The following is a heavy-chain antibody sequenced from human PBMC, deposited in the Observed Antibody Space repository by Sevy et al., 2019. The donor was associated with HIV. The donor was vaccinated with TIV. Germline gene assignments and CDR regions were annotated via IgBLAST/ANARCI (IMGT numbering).Heavy chain of an antibody. CDR3: AREGTKGVWFDP. V-gene: IGHV4-31*03. Sequence: SEILSLTCTVSGGSINSGDYYWSWIRQHPEKGLEWIGYIFHTGSTYYNRSFKSRATISVDTSKNQFSLKLSLMTAADTAVYYCAREGTKGVWFDPWGQGTLVTVSS. D-gene: IGHD3-16*01. J-gene: IGHJ5*02. CDR2: IFHTGST. CDR1: GGSINSGDYY.